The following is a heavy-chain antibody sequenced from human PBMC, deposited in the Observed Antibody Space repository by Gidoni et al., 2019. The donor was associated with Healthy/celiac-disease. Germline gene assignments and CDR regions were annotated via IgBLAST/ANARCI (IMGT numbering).Heavy chain of an antibody. Sequence: QVQLQESGPGLVKLSETLSLTCTVSGGSISSYYWSWIRPPPGKGLEWIGYIYYSGSTNYNPSLKSRVTISVDTSKNQFSLKLSSVTAADTAVYYCARADYYGSGSSIDYWGQGTLVTVSS. V-gene: IGHV4-59*01. J-gene: IGHJ4*02. CDR1: GGSISSYY. D-gene: IGHD3-10*01. CDR2: IYYSGST. CDR3: ARADYYGSGSSIDY.